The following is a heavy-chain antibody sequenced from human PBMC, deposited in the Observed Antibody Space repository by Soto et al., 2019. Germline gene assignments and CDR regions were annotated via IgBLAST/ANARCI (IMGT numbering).Heavy chain of an antibody. CDR3: ARVMYWTNYYYGMDV. Sequence: SETLSLTCTFSVGSIISGGYYWSWIRQHPGKGLEWIGYIYYSGSTYYNPSLKSRVTISVDTSKNQFSLKLSSVTAADTAVYYCARVMYWTNYYYGMDVWGQGTTVTVSS. CDR2: IYYSGST. CDR1: VGSIISGGYY. V-gene: IGHV4-31*03. J-gene: IGHJ6*02. D-gene: IGHD2-15*01.